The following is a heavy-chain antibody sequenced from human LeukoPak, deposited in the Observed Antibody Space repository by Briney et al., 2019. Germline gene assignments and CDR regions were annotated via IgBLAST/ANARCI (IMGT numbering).Heavy chain of an antibody. J-gene: IGHJ4*02. D-gene: IGHD3-16*01. V-gene: IGHV3-21*01. CDR1: GFTLSSFK. CDR2: ISPSSSYI. CDR3: ARDLTGGEYFDS. Sequence: GGSLRLSCATSGFTLSSFKMTWVRQAPGKGLEWVASISPSSSYISYADSLKGRVTVSRDNAKHSVFLQMSSLRADDTAVYYCARDLTGGEYFDSWGQGTLVSVSS.